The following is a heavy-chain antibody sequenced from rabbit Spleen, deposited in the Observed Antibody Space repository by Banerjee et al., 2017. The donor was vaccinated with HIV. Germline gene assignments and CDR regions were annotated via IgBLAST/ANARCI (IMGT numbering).Heavy chain of an antibody. Sequence: QEQLVESGGGLVKPGTSLTLTCTASGFSFSYSDYMCWVRQPPGKGPEWIACIGAGVSDTTYYATWAKGRFTISKTSSTTVTLQMTSLTAADTATYFCARDLVAVIGWNFNLWGPGTLVTVS. CDR3: ARDLVAVIGWNFNL. D-gene: IGHD1-1*01. CDR1: GFSFSYSDY. J-gene: IGHJ4*01. V-gene: IGHV1S45*01. CDR2: IGAGVSDTT.